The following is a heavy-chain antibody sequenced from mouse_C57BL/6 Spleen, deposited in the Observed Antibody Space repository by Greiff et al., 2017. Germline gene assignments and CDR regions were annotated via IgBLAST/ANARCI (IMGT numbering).Heavy chain of an antibody. Sequence: QVQLKESGAELVKPGASVQISCKASGYAFSSYWMNWVKQRPGKGLEWIGQIYPGDGDTNYNGKFKGKATLTADKSSRTAYMQLSSLTSEDSAVYFCARRGYYDYDGAWFAYWGQGTLVTVSA. CDR1: GYAFSSYW. CDR2: IYPGDGDT. J-gene: IGHJ3*01. V-gene: IGHV1-80*01. CDR3: ARRGYYDYDGAWFAY. D-gene: IGHD2-4*01.